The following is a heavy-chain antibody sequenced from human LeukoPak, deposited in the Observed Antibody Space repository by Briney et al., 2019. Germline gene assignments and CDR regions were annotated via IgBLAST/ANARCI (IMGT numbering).Heavy chain of an antibody. CDR3: ARDVGEYQLLCFDN. D-gene: IGHD2-2*01. V-gene: IGHV1-2*02. CDR1: GYTFTGYY. CDR2: INPNSGGT. Sequence: PGASVKVSCKTSGYTFTGYYMHWVRQAPGQGPEWMGWINPNSGGTNYAQKFQGRVTMTRDTSISTVYMELSRLSSDDTAVYYCARDVGEYQLLCFDNWGQGTLVTVSS. J-gene: IGHJ4*02.